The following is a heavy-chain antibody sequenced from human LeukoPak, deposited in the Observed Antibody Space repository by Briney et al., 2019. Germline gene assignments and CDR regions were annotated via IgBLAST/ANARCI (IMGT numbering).Heavy chain of an antibody. CDR1: GGSISSYY. D-gene: IGHD1-1*01. V-gene: IGHV4-4*07. CDR3: ARESYNRGAFDI. CDR2: IYTSGST. Sequence: SETLSLTCTVSGGSISSYYWSWIQQPAGKGLEWIGRIYTSGSTNYNPSLRSRVTMSVDTSKNQFSLKLSSVTAADTAVYYCARESYNRGAFDIWGQGTMVTVSS. J-gene: IGHJ3*02.